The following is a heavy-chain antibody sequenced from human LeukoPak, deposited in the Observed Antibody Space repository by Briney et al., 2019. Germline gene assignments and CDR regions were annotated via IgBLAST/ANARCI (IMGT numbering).Heavy chain of an antibody. J-gene: IGHJ4*02. D-gene: IGHD3-22*01. Sequence: ASVKVSCKASGYTFTGYYMHWVRQAPGQGLEWMGWINPNSGGTNYAQKFQGRVTMTRDTSIRTAYMELSSLRSDDTAVYYCAREVVPDYYDSSGYYDYWGQGTLVTVSS. CDR3: AREVVPDYYDSSGYYDY. V-gene: IGHV1-2*02. CDR1: GYTFTGYY. CDR2: INPNSGGT.